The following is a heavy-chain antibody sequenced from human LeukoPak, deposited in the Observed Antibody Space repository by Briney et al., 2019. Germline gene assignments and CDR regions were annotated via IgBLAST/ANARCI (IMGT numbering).Heavy chain of an antibody. Sequence: GGSLRLSCAASGFTFSTYEMNWVCQAPGKGLEWVSYISSSGTVIYYADSVKGRFTISRDNAKKSLYLQMNSLRAEDTAVYYCAREPTIPYFDYWGQGTLVTVPS. CDR2: ISSSGTVI. CDR1: GFTFSTYE. D-gene: IGHD4/OR15-4a*01. J-gene: IGHJ4*02. V-gene: IGHV3-48*03. CDR3: AREPTIPYFDY.